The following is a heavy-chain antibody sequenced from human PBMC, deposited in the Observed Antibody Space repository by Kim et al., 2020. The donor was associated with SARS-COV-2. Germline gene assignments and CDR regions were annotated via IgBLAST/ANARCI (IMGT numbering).Heavy chain of an antibody. V-gene: IGHV1-18*01. CDR3: ARGPVGGSGYYVFDY. D-gene: IGHD3-3*01. J-gene: IGHJ4*02. Sequence: QKLQGRVTMTTDTSTSRAYMELRSLRSDDTAVYYCARGPVGGSGYYVFDYWGQGTLVTVSS.